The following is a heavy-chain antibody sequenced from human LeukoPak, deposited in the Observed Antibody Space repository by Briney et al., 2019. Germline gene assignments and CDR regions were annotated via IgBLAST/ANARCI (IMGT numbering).Heavy chain of an antibody. CDR2: INPSGGSA. Sequence: ASVKVSCKASGYTFTSYYMHWVRQAPGQGLEWMGIINPSGGSASYAQKFQGRVTMTRDTSTSTVYMELSSLRSEDTAVYYCARVGRSGDHLGHWGQGTLVTVSS. V-gene: IGHV1-46*01. CDR1: GYTFTSYY. D-gene: IGHD7-27*01. J-gene: IGHJ5*02. CDR3: ARVGRSGDHLGH.